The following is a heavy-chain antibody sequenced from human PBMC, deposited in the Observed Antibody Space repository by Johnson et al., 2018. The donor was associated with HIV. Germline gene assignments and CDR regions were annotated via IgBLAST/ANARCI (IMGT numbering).Heavy chain of an antibody. CDR3: ASDQYDSSGYYPEAFDI. J-gene: IGHJ3*02. CDR2: IKQDGSEK. Sequence: VQLVESGGGVVQPGGSLRLSCAVSGFTFSSYWMSWVRQAPGKGLEWVANIKQDGSEKYYVDSVKGRVTISRYNAKNSLYLQMNSLRAEDTAVYYCASDQYDSSGYYPEAFDIWGQGTMVTVSS. CDR1: GFTFSSYW. V-gene: IGHV3-7*05. D-gene: IGHD3-22*01.